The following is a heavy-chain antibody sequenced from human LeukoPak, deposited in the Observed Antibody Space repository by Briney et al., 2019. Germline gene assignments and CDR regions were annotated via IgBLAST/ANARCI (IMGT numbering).Heavy chain of an antibody. CDR1: GYTFTSYD. D-gene: IGHD1-26*01. CDR2: INPTDGST. V-gene: IGHV1-46*01. J-gene: IGHJ4*02. CDR3: ARRGGGSSSLDY. Sequence: ASVKVSCKASGYTFTSYDINWVRQAPGQGLEWMGIINPTDGSTTYAQKFQGRVTMTRDTSTTTVYMEVSSLRSEDMAIYYCARRGGGSSSLDYWGQGTLVTVSS.